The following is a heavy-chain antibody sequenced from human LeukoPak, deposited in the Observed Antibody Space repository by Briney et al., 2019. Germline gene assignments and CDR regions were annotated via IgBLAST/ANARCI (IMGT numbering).Heavy chain of an antibody. CDR2: ISGSGGST. CDR1: GFTFSSYA. V-gene: IGHV3-23*01. CDR3: AKGSSGPGVFDY. D-gene: IGHD6-19*01. Sequence: GGSLRLSCAASGFTFSSYAMSWVRQAPGQGLEWVSAISGSGGSTYYADSVKGRFTISRDNSKNTLYLQMNSLRAEDTAVYYCAKGSSGPGVFDYWGQGTLVTVSS. J-gene: IGHJ4*02.